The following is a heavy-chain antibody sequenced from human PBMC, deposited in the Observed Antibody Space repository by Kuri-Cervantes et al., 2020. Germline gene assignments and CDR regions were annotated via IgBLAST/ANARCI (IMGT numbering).Heavy chain of an antibody. J-gene: IGHJ5*02. V-gene: IGHV2-5*02. CDR2: NFWVDNE. CDR3: ARVYWTYLFDP. CDR1: GFSPNTPGVG. D-gene: IGHD3/OR15-3a*01. Sequence: SGPTPVKPTQTLTLTCTFSGFSPNTPGVGVAWIRQPPGKALEWLAINFWVDNERYSPSLKSRLTITQGTSKNQVVLTMTNMDPADTGTYYCARVYWTYLFDPWGQGTLVTVSS.